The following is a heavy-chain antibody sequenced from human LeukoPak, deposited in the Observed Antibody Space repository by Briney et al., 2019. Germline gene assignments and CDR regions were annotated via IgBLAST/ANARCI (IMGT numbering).Heavy chain of an antibody. Sequence: PSETLSLTCTVSGGSISSGGYYWSWIRQPPGKGLEWIGYIYYSGSTNYNPSLKSRVTISVDTSKNQFSLKLSSVTAADTAVYYCASSAYYYDSSGPIDYWGQGTLVTVSS. V-gene: IGHV4-61*08. CDR2: IYYSGST. J-gene: IGHJ4*02. D-gene: IGHD3-22*01. CDR3: ASSAYYYDSSGPIDY. CDR1: GGSISSGGYY.